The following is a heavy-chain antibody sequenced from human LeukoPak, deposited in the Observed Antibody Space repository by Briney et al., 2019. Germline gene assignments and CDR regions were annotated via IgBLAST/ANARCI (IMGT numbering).Heavy chain of an antibody. J-gene: IGHJ4*02. D-gene: IGHD3-16*01. CDR1: GFTFSSYA. CDR3: ARVGGSYDY. CDR2: ISGSGGST. Sequence: GGSLRLSCAASGFTFSSYAISWVRQAPGKGLEWVSAISGSGGSTYYADSVKGRFTISKDNSKNTLYLQMNSLRAEDTAVYYCARVGGSYDYWGQGTMVTVSS. V-gene: IGHV3-23*01.